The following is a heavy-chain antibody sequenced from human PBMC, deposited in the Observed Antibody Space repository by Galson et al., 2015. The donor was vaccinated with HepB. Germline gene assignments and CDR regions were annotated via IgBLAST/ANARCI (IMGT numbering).Heavy chain of an antibody. CDR1: GFDFGNYG. CDR2: IWKDGSNK. J-gene: IGHJ4*02. V-gene: IGHV3-33*01. D-gene: IGHD6-13*01. Sequence: SLRLSCAASGFDFGNYGMHWVRQAPGKGLEWMALIWKDGSNKHYADSLKGRFRISRANAKNTLFLEADSVRAEDTAVYYCAREDATITVAALEYWGPGVLATVSS. CDR3: AREDATITVAALEY.